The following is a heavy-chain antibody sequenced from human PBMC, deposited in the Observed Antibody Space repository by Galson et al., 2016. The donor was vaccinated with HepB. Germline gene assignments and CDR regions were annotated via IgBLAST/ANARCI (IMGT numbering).Heavy chain of an antibody. D-gene: IGHD6-13*01. Sequence: SLRLSCAASGFTFSRYWMHWVRQVPGEGLVWVSRISSDGTNIVYADSVKGRFTISRDNAKNTLYLQMNSLRVVDTAVYYCGRDQAAAGPTTLDYWGQGTLVTVPS. CDR2: ISSDGTNI. J-gene: IGHJ4*02. CDR1: GFTFSRYW. CDR3: GRDQAAAGPTTLDY. V-gene: IGHV3-74*01.